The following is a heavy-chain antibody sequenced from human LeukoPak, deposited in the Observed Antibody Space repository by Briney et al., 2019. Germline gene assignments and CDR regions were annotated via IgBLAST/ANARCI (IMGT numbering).Heavy chain of an antibody. V-gene: IGHV1-2*02. CDR3: ARDADRGYHYHDYFGP. CDR1: GCTFTDYF. CDR2: IDPNSGGT. Sequence: ASVKVSCKASGCTFTDYFMHWVRQAPGQGLEWMGWIDPNSGGTKYAQNFQGRVTLTSDTSISTAYMELTRLTSDDMAVYYCARDADRGYHYHDYFGPWGQGTLVTVSS. D-gene: IGHD4-11*01. J-gene: IGHJ5*02.